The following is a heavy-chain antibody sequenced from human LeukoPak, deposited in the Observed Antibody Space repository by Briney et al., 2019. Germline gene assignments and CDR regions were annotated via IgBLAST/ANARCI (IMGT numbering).Heavy chain of an antibody. J-gene: IGHJ4*02. CDR3: ARDRGLFDY. Sequence: GGSLRPSCAASGFTFSSYWMTWVRQAPGKGLEWVANIKQDGSEKHYVDSMKGRFTISRDNAKNSLYLQMNSLRAEDTAVYYCARDRGLFDYWGQGTLVTVSS. CDR2: IKQDGSEK. CDR1: GFTFSSYW. D-gene: IGHD3-10*01. V-gene: IGHV3-7*04.